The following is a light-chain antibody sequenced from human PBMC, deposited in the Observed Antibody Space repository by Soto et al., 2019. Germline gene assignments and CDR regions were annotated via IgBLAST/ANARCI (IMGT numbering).Light chain of an antibody. Sequence: DIQMTQSPSTVSASVGDRVTITCRASQSISSWLAWYQQKPGKAPKLLIQKASSLESGVPSRFSCSGSGTEFTLAISSLQPDDFATYYCQQYSIFSLTFGGGTKVEIK. CDR2: KAS. J-gene: IGKJ4*01. V-gene: IGKV1-5*03. CDR1: QSISSW. CDR3: QQYSIFSLT.